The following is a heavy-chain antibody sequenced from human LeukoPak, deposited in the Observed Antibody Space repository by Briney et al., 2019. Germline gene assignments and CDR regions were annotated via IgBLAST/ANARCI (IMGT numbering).Heavy chain of an antibody. CDR3: ARSKKFCRGGSCDFDS. CDR2: INPHSGDT. CDR1: GSTFSSYD. Sequence: ASVEVSCKASGSTFSSYDINWVRQATGQGLEWMGRINPHSGDTNSAQKFQGRVTVTRDTSISTAYMELSRLTSDDTAVYFCARSKKFCRGGSCDFDSWGRGTLVTVSS. D-gene: IGHD2-15*01. J-gene: IGHJ4*02. V-gene: IGHV1-2*06.